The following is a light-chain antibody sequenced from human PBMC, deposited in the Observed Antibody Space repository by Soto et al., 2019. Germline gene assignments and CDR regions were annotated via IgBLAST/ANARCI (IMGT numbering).Light chain of an antibody. CDR3: SSYTSSSTV. CDR2: DIS. Sequence: QSVLTQPASVSGSPGQSITISCTGTSSDVDGYNYVSWYQQHPGKAPKLMIFDISKRPSGVSNRFSGSKSGNTASLTISGLQAEDEADYYCSSYTSSSTVFGTGTKVTVL. CDR1: SSDVDGYNY. J-gene: IGLJ1*01. V-gene: IGLV2-14*01.